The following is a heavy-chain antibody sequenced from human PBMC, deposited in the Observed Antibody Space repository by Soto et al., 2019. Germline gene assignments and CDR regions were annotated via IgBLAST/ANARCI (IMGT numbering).Heavy chain of an antibody. CDR3: ARHHGSSSHSEYYLGSFDP. CDR1: GGSITSSNW. V-gene: IGHV4-4*02. CDR2: IYHSGST. Sequence: QVQLQESGPGLVKPSGTLSLTCAVSGGSITSSNWWSWVRQSPGKGLEWIGEIYHSGSTNYNPPHQTRATMSLDKPKHQFSLELSPVIAADTAVYYCARHHGSSSHSEYYLGSFDPWGPGTLLTVSS. J-gene: IGHJ5*02. D-gene: IGHD3-16*01.